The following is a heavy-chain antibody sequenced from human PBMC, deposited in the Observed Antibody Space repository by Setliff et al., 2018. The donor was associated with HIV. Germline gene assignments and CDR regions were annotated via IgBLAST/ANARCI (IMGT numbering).Heavy chain of an antibody. CDR3: ARGHGVYSGSYLAVYFDY. J-gene: IGHJ4*02. D-gene: IGHD1-26*01. CDR1: GGSINSNTYF. CDR2: IYYSGNT. Sequence: SETLSLTCTVSGGSINSNTYFWGWIRQPPGKGLEWIGSIYYSGNTYYSPSLKSRVTISVDMSKNQVSLKVSSVTAADTAVYYCARGHGVYSGSYLAVYFDYWGQGTLVTVSS. V-gene: IGHV4-39*07.